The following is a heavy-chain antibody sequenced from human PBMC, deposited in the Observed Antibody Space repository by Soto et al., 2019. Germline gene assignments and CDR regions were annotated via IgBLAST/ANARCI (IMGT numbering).Heavy chain of an antibody. J-gene: IGHJ6*02. Sequence: EVQLLESGGGLVQPGESLKLSCAASGFIFSGSAMHWVRQASGKGLEWIGRIRSQAKSYATAYAVSVKGRFTISRDDSQNTAYLQMSSLETADTAVYYCTSRPNYYSDSGSYTGYYYGMDVWGQGTTVTVSS. CDR3: TSRPNYYSDSGSYTGYYYGMDV. D-gene: IGHD3-10*01. CDR1: GFIFSGSA. V-gene: IGHV3-73*01. CDR2: IRSQAKSYAT.